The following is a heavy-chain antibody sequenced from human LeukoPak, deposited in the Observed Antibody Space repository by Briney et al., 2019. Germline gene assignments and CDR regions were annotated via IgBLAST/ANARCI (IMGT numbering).Heavy chain of an antibody. CDR3: AKTSRGNSGYDSPFDY. V-gene: IGHV3-23*01. D-gene: IGHD5-12*01. J-gene: IGHJ4*02. Sequence: GGSLRLSCAASGFTFSTYAMSWVRQAPGKGLEWVSAVRGSGSDTYYADSVKGRFTISRDNSKNTLYLQMNSLRAEDTAIYYCAKTSRGNSGYDSPFDYWGQGTLVTVSS. CDR2: VRGSGSDT. CDR1: GFTFSTYA.